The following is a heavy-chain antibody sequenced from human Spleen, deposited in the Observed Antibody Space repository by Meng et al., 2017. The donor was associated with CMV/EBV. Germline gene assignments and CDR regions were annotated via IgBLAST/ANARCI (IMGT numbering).Heavy chain of an antibody. D-gene: IGHD2-15*01. V-gene: IGHV3-21*04. J-gene: IGHJ3*02. CDR1: GFLFSSYS. Sequence: GESLKISCAASGFLFSSYSMSWVRQAPGKGLEWVSSISSSSAYIYYADSVKGRFTISRDNSKNTLYLQMNSLRAEDTAVYYCAIPRPGYCSGGSCHAFDIWGQGTMVTVSS. CDR2: ISSSSAYI. CDR3: AIPRPGYCSGGSCHAFDI.